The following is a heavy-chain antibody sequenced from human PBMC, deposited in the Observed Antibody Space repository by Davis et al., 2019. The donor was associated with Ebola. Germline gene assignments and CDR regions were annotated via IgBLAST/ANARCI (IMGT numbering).Heavy chain of an antibody. Sequence: SVKVSCKASGGTFSSYAISWVRQAPRQGLEWMGRIIPILGIANYAQKFQGRVTITADKSTSTAYMELSSLRSEDTAVYYCARGVVGATNWFDPWGQGTLVTVSS. J-gene: IGHJ5*02. CDR1: GGTFSSYA. V-gene: IGHV1-69*04. CDR2: IIPILGIA. CDR3: ARGVVGATNWFDP. D-gene: IGHD1-26*01.